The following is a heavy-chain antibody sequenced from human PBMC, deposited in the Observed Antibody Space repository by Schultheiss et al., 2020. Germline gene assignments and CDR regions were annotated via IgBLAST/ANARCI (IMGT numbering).Heavy chain of an antibody. D-gene: IGHD2-15*01. V-gene: IGHV1-8*03. CDR2: MNPNSGNT. J-gene: IGHJ1*01. Sequence: ASVKVSCKVSGYALAELSIHWVRLATGQGLEWMGWMNPNSGNTGYAQKFQGRVTITADESTSTAYMELSSLRSEDTAVYYCARDRGCSGGSPGCEYFQHWGQGTLVTVSS. CDR1: GYALAELS. CDR3: ARDRGCSGGSPGCEYFQH.